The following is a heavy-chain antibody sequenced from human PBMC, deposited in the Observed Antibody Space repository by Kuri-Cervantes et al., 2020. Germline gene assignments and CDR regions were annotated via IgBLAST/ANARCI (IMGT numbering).Heavy chain of an antibody. V-gene: IGHV4-61*01. CDR1: GGSVSSGSYY. CDR3: ARESPYYYDSRPFDY. D-gene: IGHD3-22*01. Sequence: SETLSLTCTVSGGSVSSGSYYWSWIRQPPGKGLEWIGYIYYSGSTNYNPSLKSRVTISVDTSKNQFSLKLSSVTAADTAVYYCARESPYYYDSRPFDYWGKGTLVTVSS. CDR2: IYYSGST. J-gene: IGHJ4*02.